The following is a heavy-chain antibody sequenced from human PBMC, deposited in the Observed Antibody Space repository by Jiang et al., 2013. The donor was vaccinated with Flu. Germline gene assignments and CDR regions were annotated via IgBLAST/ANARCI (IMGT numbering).Heavy chain of an antibody. V-gene: IGHV4-39*07. Sequence: GSGLVKPSETLSLTCTVSGGSISSSNYYWGWIRQPPGKGLEWIGSIYYSGSTYYNPSLKSRVTISVDTSKNQLSLKLSSVTAADTAVYYCARPRRDSSGYFDYWGQGTLVTVSS. D-gene: IGHD3-22*01. CDR2: IYYSGST. CDR1: GGSISSSNYY. CDR3: ARPRRDSSGYFDY. J-gene: IGHJ4*02.